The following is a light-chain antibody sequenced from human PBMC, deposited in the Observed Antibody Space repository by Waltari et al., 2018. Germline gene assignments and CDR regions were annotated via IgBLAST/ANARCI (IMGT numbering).Light chain of an antibody. V-gene: IGLV2-23*02. CDR1: SSDVGASNL. Sequence: QSALTQPASVSGSPGQSITISCTGTSSDVGASNLISWYQQHPGKAPTPMIYEVNKRPSGVSNRLSCSKSDNTASLTISGLQAEDEADYYCCSYAGRSTLVFGGGTNLTVL. CDR3: CSYAGRSTLV. J-gene: IGLJ3*02. CDR2: EVN.